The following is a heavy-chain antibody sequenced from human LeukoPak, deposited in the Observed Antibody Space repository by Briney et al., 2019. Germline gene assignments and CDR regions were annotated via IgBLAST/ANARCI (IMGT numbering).Heavy chain of an antibody. D-gene: IGHD6-13*01. CDR3: ATTYSSSWYALGY. CDR1: GFTFSSYW. Sequence: PGGSPRLSCAASGFTFSSYWMHWVRQAPGKGLVWVSRINTDGSSTGYADSVKGRFTISRDNAKNTLYLQMNSLRAEDTAVYYCATTYSSSWYALGYWGQGTLVTVSS. V-gene: IGHV3-74*01. CDR2: INTDGSST. J-gene: IGHJ4*02.